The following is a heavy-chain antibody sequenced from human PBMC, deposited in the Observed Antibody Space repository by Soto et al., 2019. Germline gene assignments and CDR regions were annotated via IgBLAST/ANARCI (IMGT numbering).Heavy chain of an antibody. Sequence: ASLKVSCKASGYTFTGYYMHWVRQAPGRGLEWMGWINPNSGGTNYAQKFQGWVTMTRDTSISTAYMELSRLRSDDTAVYYCARGGRYFFWRVYPKMYYNYNYMAVWRKGTTDTVSS. D-gene: IGHD3-3*01. CDR2: INPNSGGT. CDR1: GYTFTGYY. CDR3: ARGGRYFFWRVYPKMYYNYNYMAV. J-gene: IGHJ6*03. V-gene: IGHV1-2*04.